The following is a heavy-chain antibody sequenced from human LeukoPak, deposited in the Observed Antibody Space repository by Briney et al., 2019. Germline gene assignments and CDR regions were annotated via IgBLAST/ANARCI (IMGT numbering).Heavy chain of an antibody. CDR1: GGSISSYY. J-gene: IGHJ6*03. CDR3: ARGRTGYHLLPTKKDYSYYYVDV. Sequence: SETLSLTCTVSGGSISSYYWSWIRQPPGKGLEWIGEINHSGSTNYNPSLKSRVTISVDTSKNQFSLKLSSVTAADTAVYYCARGRTGYHLLPTKKDYSYYYVDVWDKGTTVTVSS. CDR2: INHSGST. D-gene: IGHD2-2*01. V-gene: IGHV4-34*01.